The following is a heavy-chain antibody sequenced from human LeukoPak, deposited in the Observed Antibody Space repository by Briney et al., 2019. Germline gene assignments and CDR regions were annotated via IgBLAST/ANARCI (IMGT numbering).Heavy chain of an antibody. CDR3: ARSLAVAGTSNNWFDP. Sequence: SQTLSLTCTVSGFSISSGSYYWSWIRQPAGKGLEWIGRIYTSGCTNYNPSLKSRVTISVDTSKNQFSLKLSSVTAADTAVYYCARSLAVAGTSNNWFDPWGQGTLVTVSS. V-gene: IGHV4-61*02. CDR1: GFSISSGSYY. D-gene: IGHD6-19*01. CDR2: IYTSGCT. J-gene: IGHJ5*02.